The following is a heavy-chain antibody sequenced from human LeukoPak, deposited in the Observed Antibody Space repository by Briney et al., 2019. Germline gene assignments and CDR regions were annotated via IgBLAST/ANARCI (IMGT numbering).Heavy chain of an antibody. D-gene: IGHD6-13*01. V-gene: IGHV1-2*02. CDR2: INPNSGGT. CDR3: ARGGSEYLLRPIAPAGDWFDP. J-gene: IGHJ5*02. Sequence: ASVNVSCKASGYTFTGYYMYWVRQAPGQGLEWMGWINPNSGGTNYAQKFQGRVTMTRDTSISTAYMELSRLRSDDTAVYYCARGGSEYLLRPIAPAGDWFDPWGQGTLVTVSS. CDR1: GYTFTGYY.